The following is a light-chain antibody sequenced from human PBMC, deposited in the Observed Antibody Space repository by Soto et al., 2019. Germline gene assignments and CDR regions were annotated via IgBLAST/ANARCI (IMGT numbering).Light chain of an antibody. Sequence: QSVLTQPASVSGAPGQSITISCTGTSSDVGGYNYVSWHQQHPGKAPKLTIYDVSSRPSGVSNRFSASKSGNTASLTISGLQAEDEADYYCTSYTRSGTYVFGTGTKVTVL. V-gene: IGLV2-14*01. CDR2: DVS. CDR1: SSDVGGYNY. J-gene: IGLJ1*01. CDR3: TSYTRSGTYV.